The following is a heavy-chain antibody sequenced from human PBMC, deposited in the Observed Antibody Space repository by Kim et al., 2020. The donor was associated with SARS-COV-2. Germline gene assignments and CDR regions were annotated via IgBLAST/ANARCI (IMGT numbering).Heavy chain of an antibody. Sequence: SETLSLTCAVSGGSISSSNWWSWVRQPPGKGLEWIGEIYHSGSTNYNPSLKSRVTISVDKSKNQFSLKLSSVTAADTAVYYCATLYGSGQILTPYYYYGMDVWGQGTTVTVSS. CDR1: GGSISSSNW. D-gene: IGHD3-10*01. V-gene: IGHV4-4*02. CDR2: IYHSGST. CDR3: ATLYGSGQILTPYYYYGMDV. J-gene: IGHJ6*02.